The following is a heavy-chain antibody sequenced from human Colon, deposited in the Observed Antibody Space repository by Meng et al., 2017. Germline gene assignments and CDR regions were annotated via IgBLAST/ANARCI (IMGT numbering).Heavy chain of an antibody. CDR3: ARDVLSSEWGDD. CDR1: GFTFGSSA. D-gene: IGHD6-19*01. CDR2: ISGSGTTL. V-gene: IGHV3-48*03. J-gene: IGHJ4*02. Sequence: GGSLRLSCEDSGFTFGSSAMNWVRRAPGKGLEGVSYISGSGTTLYYAASVKGRFTISRDKAKNSLFLQMNSMKAEDTAIYYCARDVLSSEWGDDWGQGTLVTVSS.